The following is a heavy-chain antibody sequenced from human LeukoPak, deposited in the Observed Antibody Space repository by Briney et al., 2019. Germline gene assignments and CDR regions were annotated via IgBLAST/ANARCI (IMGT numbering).Heavy chain of an antibody. CDR3: ATWNSVLTGYFF. CDR1: GVSFSTYY. CDR2: INHNGDT. Sequence: PSETLSLTCAVYGVSFSTYYGTWIRQSPGKGLEWIGEINHNGDTNYKPSLKSRVTISVDTSKNQFSLRLRSVTAADTAVYYCATWNSVLTGYFFWGQGTLVTVSS. V-gene: IGHV4-34*01. D-gene: IGHD3-9*01. J-gene: IGHJ4*02.